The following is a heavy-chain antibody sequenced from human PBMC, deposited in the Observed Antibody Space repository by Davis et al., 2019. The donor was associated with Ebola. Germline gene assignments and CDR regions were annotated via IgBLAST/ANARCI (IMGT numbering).Heavy chain of an antibody. V-gene: IGHV4-59*01. J-gene: IGHJ5*02. Sequence: MPSETLSLTCAVYGGSFSGYYWSWIRQPPGKGLEWIGYIYYSGSTNYNPSLKSRVTISVDTSKNQFSLKLSSVTAADTAVYYCARAEGYYYDSSGYYTLNNWFDPWGQGTLVTVSS. CDR1: GGSFSGYY. CDR3: ARAEGYYYDSSGYYTLNNWFDP. CDR2: IYYSGST. D-gene: IGHD3-22*01.